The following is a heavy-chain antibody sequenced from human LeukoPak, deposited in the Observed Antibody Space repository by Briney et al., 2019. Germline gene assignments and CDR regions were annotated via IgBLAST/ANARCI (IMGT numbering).Heavy chain of an antibody. D-gene: IGHD4-11*01. CDR1: RFSFSTSG. CDR2: IKSKHDGETT. J-gene: IGHJ4*02. CDR3: CADTVDPLAQIDK. V-gene: IGHV3-15*01. Sequence: GGSLRLSCAASRFSFSTSGMSWVRQAPGKGREWVGRIKSKHDGETTEYAAPVKGRFTISRDDSESMVYLQMMSLKTEDTAMYYCCADTVDPLAQIDKWGQGALVIVSS.